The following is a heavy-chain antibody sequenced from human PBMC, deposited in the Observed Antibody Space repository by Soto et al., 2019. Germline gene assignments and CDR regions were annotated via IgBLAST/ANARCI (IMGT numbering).Heavy chain of an antibody. CDR3: AREERSFFRAYYYMDV. Sequence: GGSLRLSCAASGFTFSSYGMHWVRQAPGKGLEWVAVIWYDGSNKYYADSVKSRITINPDTSKNQFSLQLNSVTPEDTAVYYCAREERSFFRAYYYMDVWGKGTTVTVSS. CDR1: GFTFSSYG. V-gene: IGHV3-33*01. J-gene: IGHJ6*03. D-gene: IGHD1-1*01. CDR2: IWYDGSNK.